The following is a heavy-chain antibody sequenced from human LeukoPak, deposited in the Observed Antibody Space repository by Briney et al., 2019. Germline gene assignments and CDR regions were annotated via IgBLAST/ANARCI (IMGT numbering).Heavy chain of an antibody. CDR2: IYPGDSDT. V-gene: IGHV5-51*01. CDR3: ARPEEHGDYVHDAFDI. D-gene: IGHD4-17*01. Sequence: GESLKISCKASGYRFTSYWIGWVRQMPGKGLEWMGIIYPGDSDTRYSPFFQGEVTISADKSISTAYLQWSSRKASDTAMYYCARPEEHGDYVHDAFDIWGQGTMVTVSS. CDR1: GYRFTSYW. J-gene: IGHJ3*02.